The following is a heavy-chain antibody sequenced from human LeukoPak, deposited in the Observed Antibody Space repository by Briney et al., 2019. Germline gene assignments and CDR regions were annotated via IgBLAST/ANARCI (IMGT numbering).Heavy chain of an antibody. CDR3: ARVGDGYCDY. J-gene: IGHJ4*02. CDR1: GFTFSSYW. CDR2: IKQDGSEK. Sequence: GGSLRLSCEASGFTFSSYWMSWVRQAPGKGLGWVANIKQDGSEKYYVDSVKGRFTISRDNAKNSLYLQMNSLRAEDTAVYFCARVGDGYCDYWGQGTLVTVSS. V-gene: IGHV3-7*01. D-gene: IGHD5-24*01.